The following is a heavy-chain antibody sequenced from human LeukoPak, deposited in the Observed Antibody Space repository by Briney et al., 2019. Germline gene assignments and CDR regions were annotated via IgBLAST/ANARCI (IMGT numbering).Heavy chain of an antibody. V-gene: IGHV3-33*06. Sequence: PGRSLRLSCAASGFTFSSYGMHWVRQAPGKGLEWVAVIWYDGSNKYYADSVKGRFTISRDNSKNTLYLQMNSLRVEDTAVYYCANSDTSGYYDYWGQGTLVTVSS. CDR1: GFTFSSYG. D-gene: IGHD3-22*01. CDR2: IWYDGSNK. J-gene: IGHJ4*02. CDR3: ANSDTSGYYDY.